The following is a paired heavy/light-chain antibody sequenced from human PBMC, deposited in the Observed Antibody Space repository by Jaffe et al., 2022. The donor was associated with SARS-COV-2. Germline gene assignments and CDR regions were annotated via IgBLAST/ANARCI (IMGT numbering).Heavy chain of an antibody. CDR1: GFTFTTYV. CDR3: ARGYYDSAGYFDY. V-gene: IGHV1-3*01. CDR2: ISAGNDNT. D-gene: IGHD3-22*01. J-gene: IGHJ4*02. Sequence: QVQLVQSGAEVKKPGASVKISCKASGFTFTTYVMHWLRQAPGQRLEWMGWISAGNDNTKYSQKFQGRVTITRDTSASTVYMELSSLRSEDTAVYYCARGYYDSAGYFDYWGQGTLVTVSS.
Light chain of an antibody. J-gene: IGKJ1*01. V-gene: IGKV4-1*01. Sequence: DIVMTQSPDSLAVSLGERATINCKSSQSVLFSSNNKNYLAWYQQKVGQPPRLLIYWASTRESGVPDRFSGSGSGTDFTLTISSLQAEDVAVYYCQQYYGTRTFGQGTKVEIK. CDR1: QSVLFSSNNKNY. CDR3: QQYYGTRT. CDR2: WAS.